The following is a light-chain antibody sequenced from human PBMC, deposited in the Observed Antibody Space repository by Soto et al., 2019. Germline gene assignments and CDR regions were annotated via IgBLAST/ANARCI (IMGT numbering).Light chain of an antibody. V-gene: IGKV2-28*01. CDR3: MQALQIPPT. J-gene: IGKJ4*01. Sequence: DIVMTQSPLSLPVTPGEPASISCRSSQSLLHSNGYNYLDWYLQKPGQSPQVLIYLGSNRASGVPDRFSGSGSGTDFTLKISRVEAEDVGVYYCMQALQIPPTFGGGTKVEIK. CDR1: QSLLHSNGYNY. CDR2: LGS.